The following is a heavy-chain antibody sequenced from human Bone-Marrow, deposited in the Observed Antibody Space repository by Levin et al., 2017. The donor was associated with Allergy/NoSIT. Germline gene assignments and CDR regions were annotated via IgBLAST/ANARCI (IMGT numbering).Heavy chain of an antibody. V-gene: IGHV3-48*01. CDR2: ISSSSSTI. CDR3: AGGYSTGDFQH. D-gene: IGHD5-18*01. Sequence: GGSLRLSCAASGFTFSSYSMNWVRQAPGKGLEWVSYISSSSSTIYYADSVKGRFTISRDNAKNSLYLQMNSLRAEDTAVYYCAGGYSTGDFQHWGQGTLVTVSS. J-gene: IGHJ1*01. CDR1: GFTFSSYS.